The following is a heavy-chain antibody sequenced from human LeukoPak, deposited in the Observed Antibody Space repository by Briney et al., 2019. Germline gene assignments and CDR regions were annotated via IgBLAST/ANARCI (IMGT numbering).Heavy chain of an antibody. CDR3: ARGTLAGYFLAY. V-gene: IGHV3-23*01. Sequence: GGSLRLSCTASGFPFRTYAMTWVRQAPGKGLEWVSDVSEDGADTTYADSVKGRFYKSRDKAKNTACLQMDSLRAEQTGNDHCARGTLAGYFLAYWGEGCLVTV. J-gene: IGHJ4*02. CDR2: VSEDGADT. CDR1: GFPFRTYA. D-gene: IGHD3-9*01.